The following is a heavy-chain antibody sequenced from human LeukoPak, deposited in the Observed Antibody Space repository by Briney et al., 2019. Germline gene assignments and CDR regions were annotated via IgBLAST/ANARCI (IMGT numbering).Heavy chain of an antibody. D-gene: IGHD3-10*01. CDR1: GGSISSTNYH. CDR2: IYNSGST. CDR3: ARDTGQYAPGTPGFTRFDP. V-gene: IGHV4-39*07. J-gene: IGHJ5*02. Sequence: PSETLSLTCTVSGGSISSTNYHWGWIRQPPGKGLEWIGSIYNSGSTYYNPSLKSRVIVSLDTSKNQFSLRLTSVTAADTAVYYCARDTGQYAPGTPGFTRFDPWGQGTLVTVSS.